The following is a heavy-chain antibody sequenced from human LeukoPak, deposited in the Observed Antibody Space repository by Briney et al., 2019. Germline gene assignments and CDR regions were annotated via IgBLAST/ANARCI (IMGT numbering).Heavy chain of an antibody. V-gene: IGHV1-18*04. Sequence: ASVKVSCKASGYTFTSYGISWVRQAPGQGLEWMGWISAYNGNTNYAQKLQGRVTITTDTSTSTAYMELRSLRSDDTAVYYCARVTAAGREEYYFDYWGQGTLVTVSS. CDR3: ARVTAAGREEYYFDY. CDR2: ISAYNGNT. J-gene: IGHJ4*02. D-gene: IGHD6-13*01. CDR1: GYTFTSYG.